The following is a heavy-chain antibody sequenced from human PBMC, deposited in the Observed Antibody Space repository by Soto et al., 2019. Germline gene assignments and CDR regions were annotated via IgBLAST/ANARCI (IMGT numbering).Heavy chain of an antibody. D-gene: IGHD2-8*01. CDR3: ARDNVRAALYYYYMDF. V-gene: IGHV3-21*01. CDR1: GFTFSSYS. Sequence: EVQLVESGGGLVKPGGSLRLSCAASGFTFSSYSMNWVRQAPGKGLEWVSSISSSSSYIYYADSVKGRFTISRDNAKNSLYLQMNCLRAEDTAVYYCARDNVRAALYYYYMDFWGKGTAVTFSS. J-gene: IGHJ6*03. CDR2: ISSSSSYI.